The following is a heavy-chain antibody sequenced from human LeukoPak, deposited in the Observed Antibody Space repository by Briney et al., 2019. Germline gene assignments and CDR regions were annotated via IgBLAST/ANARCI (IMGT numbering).Heavy chain of an antibody. CDR2: ISASGGST. J-gene: IGHJ4*02. V-gene: IGHV3-23*01. D-gene: IGHD2-2*01. CDR1: GFTFSSSA. CDR3: ARDRHFDCSSTSCYYGLDY. Sequence: GESLKISCKGSGFTFSSSAMSWVRQVPGKGLEWVSGISASGGSTYYADSVRGRFTISRDNSKNTLYVQMNSLRDEDTAVYYCARDRHFDCSSTSCYYGLDYWGQGTLVTVSS.